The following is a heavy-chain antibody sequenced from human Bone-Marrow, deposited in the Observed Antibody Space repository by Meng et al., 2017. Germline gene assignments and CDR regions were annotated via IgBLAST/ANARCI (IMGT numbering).Heavy chain of an antibody. J-gene: IGHJ4*02. CDR3: AREMGYCTNGVCSLPSDY. CDR2: IWYDGSNK. D-gene: IGHD2-8*01. V-gene: IGHV3-33*01. CDR1: GFTFSSYG. Sequence: GESLKISCATSGFTFSSYGTHWVRQAPGKGLEWVAVIWYDGSNKYYADSVKGRFTISRDNSKNTLYLQMNSLRAEDTAVYYCAREMGYCTNGVCSLPSDYWGQGTLVTVSS.